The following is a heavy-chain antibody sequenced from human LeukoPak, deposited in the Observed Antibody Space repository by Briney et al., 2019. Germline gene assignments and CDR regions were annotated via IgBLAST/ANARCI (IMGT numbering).Heavy chain of an antibody. CDR1: GGSVSSYY. J-gene: IGHJ4*02. D-gene: IGHD4-23*01. CDR2: IYYSGST. Sequence: SETLSLTCTVSGGSVSSYYWSWIRQPPGKGLGWIGYIYYSGSTNYNPSLKSRVTMSLDKSKNQFSLKLNSMSAADTAMYYCVADYSGTSAYDYWGQGTLVTVPS. CDR3: VADYSGTSAYDY. V-gene: IGHV4-59*02.